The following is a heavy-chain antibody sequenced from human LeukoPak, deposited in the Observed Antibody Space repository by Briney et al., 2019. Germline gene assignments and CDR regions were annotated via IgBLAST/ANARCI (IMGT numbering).Heavy chain of an antibody. CDR1: GGSISSSSYY. J-gene: IGHJ3*02. D-gene: IGHD6-19*01. CDR3: ARHESGYSSGWFDAFDI. Sequence: NPSETLSLTRTVPGGSISSSSYYSGWIRQPPGKGLEWIGSSYYSGCTYYNPSLKSRVTISVDTSKNQFSLKLSSVTAADTAVYYCARHESGYSSGWFDAFDIWGQGTMVTVSS. V-gene: IGHV4-39*01. CDR2: SYYSGCT.